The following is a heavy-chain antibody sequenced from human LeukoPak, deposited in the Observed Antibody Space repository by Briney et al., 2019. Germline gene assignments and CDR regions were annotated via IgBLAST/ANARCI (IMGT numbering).Heavy chain of an antibody. CDR2: ISGSGYST. J-gene: IGHJ4*02. CDR1: GFTFSNYA. Sequence: GGSLRLSCAASGFTFSNYAMSWVRQAPGKGLEWVSAISGSGYSTYYADSVKGRFTISRDNSKNTLYLQMNSPRAEDTAVYYCARNPEFDSSGYYYVDWGQGTLVTVSS. D-gene: IGHD3-22*01. CDR3: ARNPEFDSSGYYYVD. V-gene: IGHV3-23*01.